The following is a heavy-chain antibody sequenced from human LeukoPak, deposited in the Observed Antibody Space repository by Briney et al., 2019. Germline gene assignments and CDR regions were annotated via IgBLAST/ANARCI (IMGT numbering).Heavy chain of an antibody. CDR3: ARAGATTRISYYDGMDV. D-gene: IGHD1-26*01. CDR2: ISAYNGNT. Sequence: ASVKVSCKASGYTFTNYGISWVRQAPGQGLEWMGWISAYNGNTNYAQKLQGRVTMTTDTSTSTAYMELRSLRSDDTAVYYCARAGATTRISYYDGMDVWGQGTTVTVSS. J-gene: IGHJ6*02. V-gene: IGHV1-18*01. CDR1: GYTFTNYG.